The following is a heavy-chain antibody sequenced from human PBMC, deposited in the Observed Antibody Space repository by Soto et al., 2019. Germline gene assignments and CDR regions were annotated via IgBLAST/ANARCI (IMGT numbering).Heavy chain of an antibody. CDR1: GFTFSSKG. J-gene: IGHJ4*01. CDR2: IWYDGSNK. D-gene: IGHD3-22*01. CDR3: TTDSYSSVTMVRFDY. V-gene: IGHV3-33*01. Sequence: PGGSLRGSCADPGFTFSSKGMHWVRQAPGKGLEWVAVIWYDGSNKYYADSVKGRFTISRDNSKNMVYLQMNSLRIEDTAVYYCTTDSYSSVTMVRFDYWGHGTLVTVSS.